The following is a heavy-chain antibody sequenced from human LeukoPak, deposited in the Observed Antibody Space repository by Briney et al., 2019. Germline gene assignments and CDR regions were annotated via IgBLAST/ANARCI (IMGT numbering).Heavy chain of an antibody. J-gene: IGHJ6*03. D-gene: IGHD4-23*01. V-gene: IGHV4-34*01. CDR3: ARGVKKNYYYMDV. Sequence: SETLSLTCAVYGGSFSGYYWSWIRQPPGKGLEWIGEINHSGSTNYNPSLKSRVTISVDTSKNQFSLKLSSVTAADTAVYYCARGVKKNYYYMDVWGKGTTVTVSS. CDR1: GGSFSGYY. CDR2: INHSGST.